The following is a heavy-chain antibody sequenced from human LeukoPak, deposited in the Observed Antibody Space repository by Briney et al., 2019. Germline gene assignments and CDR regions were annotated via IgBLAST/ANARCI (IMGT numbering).Heavy chain of an antibody. V-gene: IGHV3-66*01. D-gene: IGHD1-26*01. Sequence: GGPLRLSCAASGFTVSSNYMSWVRQAPGKGLEWVSVIYSGGSTYYADSVKGRFTISRDNSKNTLYLQMNSLRAEDTAVYYCAREGSGSYYDYWGQGTLVTVSS. CDR1: GFTVSSNY. CDR3: AREGSGSYYDY. CDR2: IYSGGST. J-gene: IGHJ4*02.